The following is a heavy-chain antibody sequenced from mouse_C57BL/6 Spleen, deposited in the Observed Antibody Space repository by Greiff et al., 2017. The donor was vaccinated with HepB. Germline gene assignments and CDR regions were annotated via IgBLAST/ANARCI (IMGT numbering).Heavy chain of an antibody. CDR1: GFTFSDYG. V-gene: IGHV5-17*01. D-gene: IGHD1-1*01. Sequence: EVQGVESGGGLVKPGGSLKLSCAASGFTFSDYGLHWVRQAPEKGLEWVAYISSGSSTIYYADTVKGRFTISRDNAKNTLFLQMTSLRSEDTAMYYCARGFITTVVAPHWYFDVWGTGTTVTVSS. CDR2: ISSGSSTI. J-gene: IGHJ1*03. CDR3: ARGFITTVVAPHWYFDV.